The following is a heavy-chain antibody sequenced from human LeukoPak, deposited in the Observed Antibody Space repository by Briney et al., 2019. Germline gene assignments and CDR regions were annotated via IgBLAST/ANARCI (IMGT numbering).Heavy chain of an antibody. J-gene: IGHJ4*02. D-gene: IGHD6-13*01. Sequence: PSETLSLTCAVYGGSFSGYYWSWIRQPPGKGLGWIGEINHSGSTNYNPSLKSRVTISVDTSKNQFSLKLSSVTAADTAVYYCARGRAAAIWGQGTLVTVSS. CDR2: INHSGST. CDR3: ARGRAAAI. CDR1: GGSFSGYY. V-gene: IGHV4-34*01.